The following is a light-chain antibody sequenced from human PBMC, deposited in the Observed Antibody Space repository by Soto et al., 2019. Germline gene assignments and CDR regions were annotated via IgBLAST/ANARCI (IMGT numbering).Light chain of an antibody. V-gene: IGKV3-11*01. CDR2: GAS. CDR1: QSISASY. CDR3: QQRRNWPRT. Sequence: EIVLTHSPGTLSLYPWERATLSCRASQSISASYLAWYQQKPGQAPRLLIYGASNRANGIPARFSGSGSGTDFTLTISSLEPEDFAVYYRQQRRNWPRTFGQGTKVDIK. J-gene: IGKJ1*01.